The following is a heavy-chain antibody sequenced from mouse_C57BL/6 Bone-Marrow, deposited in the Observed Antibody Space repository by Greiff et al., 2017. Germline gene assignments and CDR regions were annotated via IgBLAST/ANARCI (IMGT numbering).Heavy chain of an antibody. CDR3: AKKGNYYGSSYPYAMDY. Sequence: EVHLVESGGGLVKPGGSLKLSCAASGFTFSDYGMHWVRQAPEKGLEWVAYISSGSSTIYYADTVKGRFTISRDNAKNTLFLQMTSLRSEDTAMYYCAKKGNYYGSSYPYAMDYWGQGTSVTVSS. CDR1: GFTFSDYG. CDR2: ISSGSSTI. D-gene: IGHD1-1*01. J-gene: IGHJ4*01. V-gene: IGHV5-17*01.